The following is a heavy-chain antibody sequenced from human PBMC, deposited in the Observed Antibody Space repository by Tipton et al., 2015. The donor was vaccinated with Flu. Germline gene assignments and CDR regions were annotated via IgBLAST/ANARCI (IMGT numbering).Heavy chain of an antibody. V-gene: IGHV4-38-2*02. CDR1: GYSISTGYY. Sequence: TLSLTCTVSGYSISTGYYWGWVRQSPGKGLEWIGNVYHSGSIYYNPSLKSRVTISVDTSKDQFSLNLSSVTAADTAVYYCARACGSGGNRWFDPWGQGALVTVSS. D-gene: IGHD2-15*01. J-gene: IGHJ5*02. CDR3: ARACGSGGNRWFDP. CDR2: VYHSGSI.